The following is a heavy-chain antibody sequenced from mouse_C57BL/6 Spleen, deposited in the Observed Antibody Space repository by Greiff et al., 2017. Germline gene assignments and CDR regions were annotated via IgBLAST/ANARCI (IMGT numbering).Heavy chain of an antibody. CDR2: IDPSDSYT. D-gene: IGHD2-3*01. Sequence: QVQLKQPGAELVRPGTSVKLSCKASGYTFTRYWMHWVKQRPGQGLEWIGVIDPSDSYTNYNQKFKGKATLTVDTSSSTAYMQLSSLTSEDSAVYYCARDDGYHWGQGTLVTVSA. V-gene: IGHV1-59*01. J-gene: IGHJ3*01. CDR3: ARDDGYH. CDR1: GYTFTRYW.